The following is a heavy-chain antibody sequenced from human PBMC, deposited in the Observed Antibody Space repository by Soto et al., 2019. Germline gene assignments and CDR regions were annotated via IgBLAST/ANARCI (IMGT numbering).Heavy chain of an antibody. CDR1: GGTFDHAA. Sequence: QVQLVQSGAEVKKPGSSVKVSCEAPGGTFDHAAITWVRQAPGQGLEWVGGINPMFNSTHYAQKFQGTVTITADAVTSTAFMELRGLTSDDTAVYYCARQIFAADYWGQGTLLVVSS. CDR2: INPMFNST. D-gene: IGHD3-9*01. J-gene: IGHJ4*02. V-gene: IGHV1-69*01. CDR3: ARQIFAADY.